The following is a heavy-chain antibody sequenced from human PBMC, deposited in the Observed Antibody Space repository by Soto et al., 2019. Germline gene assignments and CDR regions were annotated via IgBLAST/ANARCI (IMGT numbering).Heavy chain of an antibody. J-gene: IGHJ4*02. V-gene: IGHV1-69*01. Sequence: QVQLAQSGAEVRKPGSSVKVSCGASGGSFSDFAFSWVRQAPGQGLEWMGGIIPMFAASKYAQRFQDRTTITPDETTNTAYLALRSLTSDATGTYYCARGGSVAVPAALSAYHDYTNYRFDSWGQGTLVTVSS. CDR1: GGSFSDFA. CDR2: IIPMFAAS. D-gene: IGHD2-15*01. CDR3: ARGGSVAVPAALSAYHDYTNYRFDS.